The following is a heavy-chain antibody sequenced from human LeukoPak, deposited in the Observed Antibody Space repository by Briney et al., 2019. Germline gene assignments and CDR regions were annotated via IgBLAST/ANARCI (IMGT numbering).Heavy chain of an antibody. Sequence: SGGSRRLSCEASGFTFSSYSLNWVRQAPGKGLEWISSIGGTSTYIYYADSVRGRFTVSRDNVKKSVFLQMNSLSADDTSVYYCARGSGPNSYWYFDLWGRGTLVTVSS. CDR3: ARGSGPNSYWYFDL. V-gene: IGHV3-21*01. CDR1: GFTFSSYS. CDR2: IGGTSTYI. D-gene: IGHD6-19*01. J-gene: IGHJ2*01.